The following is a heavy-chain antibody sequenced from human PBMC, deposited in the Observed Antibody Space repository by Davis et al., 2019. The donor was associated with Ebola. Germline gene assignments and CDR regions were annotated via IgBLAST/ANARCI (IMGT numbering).Heavy chain of an antibody. V-gene: IGHV3-30*03. Sequence: GESLKISCAASGFTFSSYGMHWVRQAPGKGLEWVAVISYDGSNKYYADSVKGRFTISRDNSKNTLYLQMNSLRAEDTAVYYCARDRIAVAGTHFDYWGQGTLVTVSS. D-gene: IGHD6-19*01. J-gene: IGHJ4*02. CDR2: ISYDGSNK. CDR3: ARDRIAVAGTHFDY. CDR1: GFTFSSYG.